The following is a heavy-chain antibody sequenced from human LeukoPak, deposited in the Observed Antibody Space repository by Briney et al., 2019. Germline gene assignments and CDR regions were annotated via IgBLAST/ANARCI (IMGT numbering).Heavy chain of an antibody. V-gene: IGHV4-38-2*02. CDR3: ARSDGYGLVGI. CDR1: GYSISSGYY. J-gene: IGHJ3*02. Sequence: SETLALTCTVSGYSISSGYYWGWIRQPPGKGLEWIGSIYHSGSTYYNPSLKSRVTISVDTSKNQFSLKLSSVTAADTAVYYCARSDGYGLVGIWGQGTMVTVSS. CDR2: IYHSGST. D-gene: IGHD3-10*01.